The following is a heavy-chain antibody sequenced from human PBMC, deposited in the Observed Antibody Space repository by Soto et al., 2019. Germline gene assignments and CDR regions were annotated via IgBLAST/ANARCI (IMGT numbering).Heavy chain of an antibody. CDR1: GFTFPNFA. J-gene: IGHJ4*02. Sequence: QVYLVESGGGVVQPGRSLRLSCAVSGFTFPNFAMHWVRQAPGKGLEWVAIISSDGNRRSYADSVKGRFTISRDNSKNTLYLQMNSLRTQATAAFYCAKDHYISRSGTLSPYSVAYWGQGTLVTVSS. V-gene: IGHV3-30*18. D-gene: IGHD3-10*01. CDR3: AKDHYISRSGTLSPYSVAY. CDR2: ISSDGNRR.